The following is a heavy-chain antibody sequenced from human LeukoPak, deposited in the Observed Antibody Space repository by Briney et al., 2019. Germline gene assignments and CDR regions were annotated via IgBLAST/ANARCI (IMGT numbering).Heavy chain of an antibody. CDR3: ARDLGYCTSTSCYDGGNWFDP. D-gene: IGHD2-2*01. CDR1: GYTFTSYG. CDR2: ISAYNGNT. J-gene: IGHJ5*02. V-gene: IGHV1-18*01. Sequence: ASVKVSCKASGYTFTSYGISWVRQAPGQGLEWMGWISAYNGNTNHAQNFQGRVTMTTDASTSTAYMELRSLRSDDTAVYYCARDLGYCTSTSCYDGGNWFDPWGQGTLVTVSS.